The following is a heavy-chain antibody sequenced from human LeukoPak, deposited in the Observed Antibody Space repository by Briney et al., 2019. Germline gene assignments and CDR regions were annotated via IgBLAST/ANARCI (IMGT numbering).Heavy chain of an antibody. D-gene: IGHD4-11*01. Sequence: SGGSLRLSCAASGFTFSSYAMHWVRQAPGKGLEYVSAISSNGGSTYYANSVKGRFTISGDNSKNTLYLQMGSLRAEDMAVYYCARGSDYLIDYWGQGTLVTVSS. CDR3: ARGSDYLIDY. V-gene: IGHV3-64*01. CDR2: ISSNGGST. CDR1: GFTFSSYA. J-gene: IGHJ4*02.